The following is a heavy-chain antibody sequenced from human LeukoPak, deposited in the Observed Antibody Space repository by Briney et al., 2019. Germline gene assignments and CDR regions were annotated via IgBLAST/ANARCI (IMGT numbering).Heavy chain of an antibody. Sequence: NSSETLSLTCTVAGGSISSYYGSWIRQPAGEGLEWIGGIYSSGSSNYNPSLKSRVTMSVDTSKNQFSLKLNSVTAADTAVYYCARDVSDSSGYYYRDWGQGILVTVSS. V-gene: IGHV4-4*07. CDR1: GGSISSYY. CDR3: ARDVSDSSGYYYRD. CDR2: IYSSGSS. D-gene: IGHD3-22*01. J-gene: IGHJ4*02.